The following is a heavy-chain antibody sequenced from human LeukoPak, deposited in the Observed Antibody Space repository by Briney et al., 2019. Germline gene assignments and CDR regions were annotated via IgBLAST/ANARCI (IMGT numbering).Heavy chain of an antibody. CDR3: ARDIKDIVVVPAAIWEGGFDY. CDR2: ISAYNGNT. CDR1: GYTFTSYG. V-gene: IGHV1-18*01. Sequence: GASVKVSCKASGYTFTSYGISWVRQAPGQGLEWMGWISAYNGNTNYAQKLQGRVTMTTDTSTSTACMELRSLRSDDTAVYYCARDIKDIVVVPAAIWEGGFDYWGQGTLVTVSS. J-gene: IGHJ4*02. D-gene: IGHD2-2*02.